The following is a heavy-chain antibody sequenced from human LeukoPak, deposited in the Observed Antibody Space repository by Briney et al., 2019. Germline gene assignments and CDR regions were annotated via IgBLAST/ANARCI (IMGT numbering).Heavy chain of an antibody. J-gene: IGHJ4*02. V-gene: IGHV3-23*01. CDR3: AKARYGHYLDY. D-gene: IGHD1-1*01. CDR2: ISGGGGST. Sequence: GGSLRLSCAVSGFTFTSYAMSWVRQAPGKGLEWVSGISGGGGSTYYADSVKGRFTISRDNSKNTLYLQMNSLRAEDTAVYYCAKARYGHYLDYWGQGTLVTVSS. CDR1: GFTFTSYA.